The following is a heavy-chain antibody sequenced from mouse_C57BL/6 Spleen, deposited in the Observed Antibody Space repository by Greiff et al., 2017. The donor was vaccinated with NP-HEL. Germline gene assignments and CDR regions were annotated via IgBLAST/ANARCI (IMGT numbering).Heavy chain of an antibody. J-gene: IGHJ2*01. CDR3: ARDGGYGYHYFDY. CDR2: INPSTGGT. CDR1: GYSFTGYY. V-gene: IGHV1-42*01. Sequence: EVQGVESGPELVKPGASVKISCKASGYSFTGYYMNWVKQSPEKSLEWIGEINPSTGGTTYNQKFKAKATLTVDKSSSTAYMQLKSLTSEDSAVYYCARDGGYGYHYFDYWGQGTTLTVSS. D-gene: IGHD2-2*01.